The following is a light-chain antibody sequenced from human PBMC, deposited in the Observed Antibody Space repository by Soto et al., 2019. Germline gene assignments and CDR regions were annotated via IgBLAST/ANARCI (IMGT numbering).Light chain of an antibody. CDR3: QQRSDWPPGAT. V-gene: IGKV3D-20*02. CDR1: QSVTSNY. J-gene: IGKJ5*01. Sequence: EIVLTQSPGTLSLSPGERATLSCRASQSVTSNYLAWYQQKPGQAPRLLIYAASRRAPGIPDRFSASGSGTDFTLTISRLEPEDFAVYYRQQRSDWPPGATFGQGTRLEIK. CDR2: AAS.